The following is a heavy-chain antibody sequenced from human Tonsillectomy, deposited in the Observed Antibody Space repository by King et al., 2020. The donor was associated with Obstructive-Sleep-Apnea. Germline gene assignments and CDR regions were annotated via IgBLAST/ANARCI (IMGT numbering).Heavy chain of an antibody. J-gene: IGHJ4*02. CDR2: ISYDGINK. CDR1: GFIFRSYG. Sequence: VQLVESGGGVVQPGRSLRLSCAASGFIFRSYGRHWVRQAPVKGLAWVAVISYDGINKYYADSVKGRFTISRENSRNTLYLQMNSLRREDTAVYYCAKDMNSSGLDYWGQGTLVTVSS. D-gene: IGHD6-19*01. V-gene: IGHV3-30*18. CDR3: AKDMNSSGLDY.